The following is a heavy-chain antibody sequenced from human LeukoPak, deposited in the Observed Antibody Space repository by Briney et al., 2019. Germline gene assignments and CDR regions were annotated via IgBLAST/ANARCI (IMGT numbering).Heavy chain of an antibody. D-gene: IGHD6-13*01. CDR3: ARGGGIAAAGTRFDY. J-gene: IGHJ4*02. CDR1: GYTFTAYY. CDR2: IDPNGGGT. V-gene: IGHV1-2*02. Sequence: ASVKVSCKASGYTFTAYYMHWVRQAPGQGLEWMGWIDPNGGGTTYAQKFQGRVTMARDTSITTAYMELSRLTSDDTAVYYCARGGGIAAAGTRFDYWGQGTLVTVSS.